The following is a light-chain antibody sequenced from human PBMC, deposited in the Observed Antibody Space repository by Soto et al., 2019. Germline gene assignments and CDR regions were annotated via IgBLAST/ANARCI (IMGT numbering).Light chain of an antibody. CDR2: EVT. CDR1: SSDVGGYNF. Sequence: QSVLTQPASVSGSPGQSITISCTGTSSDVGGYNFVSWYQQHPGKAPKLMIYEVTNRPSGVSNRFSGSKSANTASLTISGLQAEDEADYYCSSFTSTSIVIFGGGTKLTVL. V-gene: IGLV2-14*01. J-gene: IGLJ2*01. CDR3: SSFTSTSIVI.